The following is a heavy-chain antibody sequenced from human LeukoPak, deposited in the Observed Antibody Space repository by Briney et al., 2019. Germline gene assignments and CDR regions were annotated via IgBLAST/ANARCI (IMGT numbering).Heavy chain of an antibody. CDR3: AKEPLLRSAYFGY. J-gene: IGHJ4*02. CDR2: IRYDGSNK. V-gene: IGHV3-30*02. Sequence: GGSLRLSCAASGFTFSSYGMHWVRQAPGKGLEWVAFIRYDGSNKYYADSVKGRFTISRDNSKNTLYLQMNSLRAEDTAVYYCAKEPLLRSAYFGYWGQGTLVTVSS. CDR1: GFTFSSYG.